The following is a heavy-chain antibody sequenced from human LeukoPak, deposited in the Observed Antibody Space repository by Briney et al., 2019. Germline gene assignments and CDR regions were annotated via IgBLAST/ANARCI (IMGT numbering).Heavy chain of an antibody. V-gene: IGHV1-69*05. CDR3: ASNYDSSGYYNWFDP. Sequence: SVKVSCKASGGTFISYAISWVRQAPGQGLEWMGGIIPIFGTANYAQKFQGRVTITTDESTSTAYMELSSLRSEDTAVYYCASNYDSSGYYNWFDPWGQGTLVTVSS. CDR2: IIPIFGTA. CDR1: GGTFISYA. J-gene: IGHJ5*02. D-gene: IGHD3-22*01.